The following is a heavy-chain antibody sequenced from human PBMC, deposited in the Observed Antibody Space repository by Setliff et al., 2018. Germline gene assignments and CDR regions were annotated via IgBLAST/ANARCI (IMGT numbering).Heavy chain of an antibody. CDR1: GGSISSSSYY. Sequence: SETLSLTCTVSGGSISSSSYYWGWIRQPPGKGLEWLGSVYFSGYTYYNPSLSGRVTISIDTSKNQFSLGLTSVTAADTAVYYCARVDFTMLQGVLGQWGQGTLVTV. V-gene: IGHV4-39*07. CDR2: VYFSGYT. CDR3: ARVDFTMLQGVLGQ. J-gene: IGHJ1*01. D-gene: IGHD3-10*01.